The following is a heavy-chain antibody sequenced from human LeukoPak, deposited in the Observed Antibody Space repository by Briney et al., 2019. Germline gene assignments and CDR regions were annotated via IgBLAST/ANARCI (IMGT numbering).Heavy chain of an antibody. J-gene: IGHJ4*02. V-gene: IGHV3-7*01. Sequence: PGGSLRLSRAASGFTFSSYWMSWVRQAPGKGLEWVAIIKPDGSETKYGDTVKGRFTISRDNAKNSLSLQMNSLRAEDTAVYYCTRDSHWARDYWGQGTLVTVSS. CDR1: GFTFSSYW. CDR2: IKPDGSET. CDR3: TRDSHWARDY. D-gene: IGHD7-27*01.